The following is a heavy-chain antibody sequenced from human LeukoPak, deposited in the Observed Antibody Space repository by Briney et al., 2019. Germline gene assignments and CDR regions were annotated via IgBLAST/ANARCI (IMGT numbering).Heavy chain of an antibody. CDR1: GITFSDYY. J-gene: IGHJ4*02. CDR2: ISNSGSMI. Sequence: PGGSLRLSCAASGITFSDYYMSWIRPAPGKGLEWVSYISNSGSMINYADSVKGRFTISRDNAKNSLYLQMNSLRAEDTAVYYCASVLWFGGIFFDYWGQGTLVTVSS. CDR3: ASVLWFGGIFFDY. V-gene: IGHV3-11*01. D-gene: IGHD3-10*01.